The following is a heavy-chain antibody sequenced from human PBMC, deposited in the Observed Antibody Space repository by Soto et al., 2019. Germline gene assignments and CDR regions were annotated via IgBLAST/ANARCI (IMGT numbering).Heavy chain of an antibody. CDR2: INSDGSST. V-gene: IGHV3-74*01. CDR3: ARSPDSSSSVPDY. Sequence: EVQLVESGGGLVQPGGSLRLSCAASGFTFSSYWMHWVRQASGKGLEWVSRINSDGSSTSYADSVKGRFTISRDNAKNTLYLQMNSLRAEDTTVYYCARSPDSSSSVPDYWGQGTLVTVSS. J-gene: IGHJ4*02. D-gene: IGHD6-6*01. CDR1: GFTFSSYW.